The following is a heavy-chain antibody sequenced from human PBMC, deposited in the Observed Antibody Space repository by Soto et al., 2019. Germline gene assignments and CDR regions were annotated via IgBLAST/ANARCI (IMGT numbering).Heavy chain of an antibody. CDR1: GGSISSGGYY. CDR2: IYYSGST. J-gene: IGHJ5*02. V-gene: IGHV4-31*03. D-gene: IGHD3-22*01. Sequence: SETLSLTCTVSGGSISSGGYYWSWIRQHPGKGLEWIGYIYYSGSTYYNPSLKSRVTISVDTPKNQFSLKLSSVTAADTAVYYCARGYYDRSARRSWFDPRGQGTRVTVSS. CDR3: ARGYYDRSARRSWFDP.